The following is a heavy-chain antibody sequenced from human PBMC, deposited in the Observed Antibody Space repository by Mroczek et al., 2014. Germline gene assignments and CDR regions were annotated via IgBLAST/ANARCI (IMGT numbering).Heavy chain of an antibody. CDR2: ISSSSSTI. Sequence: ESGGGLVQPGGSLRLSCAASGFTFSSYSMNWVRQAPGKGLEWVSYISSSSSTIYYADPVKGRFTISRDNAKNSLYLQMNSLRAEDTAVYYCARGGDYGGNSGRAFDYWGQGTLVTVSS. CDR1: GFTFSSYS. V-gene: IGHV3-48*01. CDR3: ARGGDYGGNSGRAFDY. J-gene: IGHJ4*02. D-gene: IGHD4-23*01.